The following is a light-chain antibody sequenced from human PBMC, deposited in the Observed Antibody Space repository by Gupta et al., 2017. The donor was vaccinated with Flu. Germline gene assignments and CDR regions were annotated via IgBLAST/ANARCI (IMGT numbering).Light chain of an antibody. Sequence: TGSTSDIGADNFASWYQQNPGQAPKLMIYDVSNRPSGVSKRFSASKSGNTASLTITGLQAEDEATYYCSSYERSSTLVVFGGGTKLTVL. CDR3: SSYERSSTLVV. CDR1: TSDIGADNF. CDR2: DVS. J-gene: IGLJ2*01. V-gene: IGLV2-14*03.